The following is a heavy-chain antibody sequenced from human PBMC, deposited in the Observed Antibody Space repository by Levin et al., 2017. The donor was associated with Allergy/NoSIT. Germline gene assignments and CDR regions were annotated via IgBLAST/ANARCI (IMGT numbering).Heavy chain of an antibody. D-gene: IGHD3-10*01. Sequence: GASVKVSCKASGYTFTGYYMHWVRQAPGQGLEWMGWINPNSGGTNYAQKFQGRVTMTRDTSISTAYMELSRLRSDDTAVYYCARDVRGSFGELLGDCWGQGTLVTVSS. V-gene: IGHV1-2*02. J-gene: IGHJ4*02. CDR3: ARDVRGSFGELLGDC. CDR2: INPNSGGT. CDR1: GYTFTGYY.